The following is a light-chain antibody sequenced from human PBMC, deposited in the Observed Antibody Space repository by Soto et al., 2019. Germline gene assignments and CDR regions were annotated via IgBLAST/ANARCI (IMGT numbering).Light chain of an antibody. CDR1: QSVSSTY. CDR3: QQYGRSPLT. V-gene: IGKV3-20*01. CDR2: GAS. J-gene: IGKJ4*01. Sequence: EIVLTQSPGTLSLSPGERVTLSCRASQSVSSTYLAWYQQKPGQAPRLLIYGASSRATDIPDRFSGSGSGTDFTLTISRLEPEDVAVYYCQQYGRSPLTFGGGTKVEIK.